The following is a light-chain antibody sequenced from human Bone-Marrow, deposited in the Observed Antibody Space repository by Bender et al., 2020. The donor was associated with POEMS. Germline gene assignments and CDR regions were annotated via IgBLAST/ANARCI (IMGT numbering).Light chain of an antibody. CDR1: SSNIGNHG. CDR2: YDD. CDR3: AEWDHSLSAYV. Sequence: QSVVTQPPSLSEAPRQRVTISCSGSSSNIGNHGVNWYQQLPGEAPKLLIYYDDLLTPGVSDRFAASKSGTSASLAISKLQSEDEALYYCAEWDHSLSAYVFGTGTKVTVL. J-gene: IGLJ1*01. V-gene: IGLV1-36*01.